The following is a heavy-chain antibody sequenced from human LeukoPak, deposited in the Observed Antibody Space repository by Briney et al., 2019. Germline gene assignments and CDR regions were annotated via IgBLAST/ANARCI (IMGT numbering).Heavy chain of an antibody. CDR1: GFTFSSYG. V-gene: IGHV3-30*02. Sequence: QPGGSLRLSCAASGFTFSSYGMHWVRQAPGKGLEWVAYIQNDGSNEQYADSVKGRFSISRDSSKNILYLQMNSLRAEDTAVYYCTKGLTQVDYYDSSGIFDYWGQGTLVTVSS. J-gene: IGHJ4*02. CDR2: IQNDGSNE. D-gene: IGHD3-22*01. CDR3: TKGLTQVDYYDSSGIFDY.